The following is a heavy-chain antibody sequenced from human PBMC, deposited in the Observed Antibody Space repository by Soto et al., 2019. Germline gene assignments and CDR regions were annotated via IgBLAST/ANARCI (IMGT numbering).Heavy chain of an antibody. D-gene: IGHD3-10*01. J-gene: IGHJ6*02. V-gene: IGHV3-23*01. CDR3: AKDRITMVRGVIRDYYYGMDV. CDR2: ISGSGGST. Sequence: GGSLRLSCAASGFTFSSYAVSWVRQAPGKGLEWVSAISGSGGSTYYADSVKGRFTISRDNSKNTLYLQMNSLRAEDTAVYYCAKDRITMVRGVIRDYYYGMDVWGQGTTVTVSS. CDR1: GFTFSSYA.